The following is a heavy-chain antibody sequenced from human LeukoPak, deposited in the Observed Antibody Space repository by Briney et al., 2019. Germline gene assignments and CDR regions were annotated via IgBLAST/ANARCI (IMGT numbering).Heavy chain of an antibody. Sequence: ASVKASCKASGYTFTDFYIHWVRQAPGQGLEWMGCINPNSGVTTYAQGFQGRVTMTRDTAIKTAYLDLARLTSDDTAVYYCMRDPLLPVPGRQGDSWGQGTLVTVSS. J-gene: IGHJ4*02. CDR3: MRDPLLPVPGRQGDS. D-gene: IGHD1-1*01. V-gene: IGHV1-2*02. CDR2: INPNSGVT. CDR1: GYTFTDFY.